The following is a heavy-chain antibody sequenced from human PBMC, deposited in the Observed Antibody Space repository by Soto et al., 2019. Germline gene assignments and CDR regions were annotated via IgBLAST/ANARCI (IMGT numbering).Heavy chain of an antibody. Sequence: QIHLVQSGAEVKKPGASVKVSCKASSYTFTNYGISWVRQAPGQGFEWMGWISAYNGNTKYTQKLQGRVTMTTDTSTSTVYMELRSLRSDDTAVYYCARGRDDDSSGYSFYGMDVWGQGTTVTVSS. CDR3: ARGRDDDSSGYSFYGMDV. CDR2: ISAYNGNT. V-gene: IGHV1-18*01. J-gene: IGHJ6*02. CDR1: SYTFTNYG. D-gene: IGHD3-22*01.